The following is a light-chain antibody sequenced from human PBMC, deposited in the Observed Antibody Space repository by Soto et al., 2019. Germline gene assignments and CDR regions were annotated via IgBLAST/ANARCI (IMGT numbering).Light chain of an antibody. CDR1: QSISSW. J-gene: IGKJ1*01. V-gene: IGKV1-5*03. CDR2: KAS. Sequence: DSQMTQSPSTLSASVGDRVTITCRASQSISSWLAWYQQKSGKAPKLLIYKASNLESGVPSRFSGSGSGTEFPLTISSLQPDDFATYYCQQYSSYPWTFGQGTKVEIK. CDR3: QQYSSYPWT.